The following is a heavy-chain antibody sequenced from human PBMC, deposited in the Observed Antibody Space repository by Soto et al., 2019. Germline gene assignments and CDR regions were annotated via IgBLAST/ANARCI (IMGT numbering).Heavy chain of an antibody. CDR1: GDSVSSNSAA. V-gene: IGHV6-1*01. D-gene: IGHD2-8*01. Sequence: SPTLSLTCAISGDSVSSNSAAWNWIRQSPSRGLEWLGRTYYRSKWYNDYAVSVKSRITINPDTSKNQFSLQLNSVTPEDTAVYYCARDRYCTNGVCYTPSYWYFDLWGRGTLVTVSS. J-gene: IGHJ2*01. CDR2: TYYRSKWYN. CDR3: ARDRYCTNGVCYTPSYWYFDL.